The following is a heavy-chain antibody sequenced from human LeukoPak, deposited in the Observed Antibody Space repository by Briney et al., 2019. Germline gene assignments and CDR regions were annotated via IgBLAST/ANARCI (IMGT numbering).Heavy chain of an antibody. CDR3: AREKREYYYGSGSYFGYYYFDY. Sequence: SETLSLTCTVSGGSISSYYWSWLRQPPGKGLGWIGYIYYRGSTNYNPSLKSRVTISVDTSKNQFSLKLSSVTAADTAVYYCAREKREYYYGSGSYFGYYYFDYWGQGTLVTVSS. J-gene: IGHJ4*02. CDR1: GGSISSYY. CDR2: IYYRGST. D-gene: IGHD3-10*01. V-gene: IGHV4-59*01.